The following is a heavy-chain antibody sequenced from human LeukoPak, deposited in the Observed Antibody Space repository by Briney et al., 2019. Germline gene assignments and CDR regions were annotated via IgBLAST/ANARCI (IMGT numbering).Heavy chain of an antibody. CDR1: GFTFSSYS. D-gene: IGHD5-12*01. CDR3: ARIGSGNDYYFDY. V-gene: IGHV3-21*01. CDR2: ISSSSSYI. J-gene: IGHJ4*02. Sequence: GGSLRLSCAASGFTFSSYSMNWVRQAPGKGLEWVSSISSSSSYIYYADSVKGRFTISRDNAKNSLYLQMNSLRAEDTAVYYCARIGSGNDYYFDYWGQGTLVTVS.